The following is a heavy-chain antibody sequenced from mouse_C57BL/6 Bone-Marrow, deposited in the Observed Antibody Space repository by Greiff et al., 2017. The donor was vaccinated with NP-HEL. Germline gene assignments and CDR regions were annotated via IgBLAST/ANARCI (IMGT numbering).Heavy chain of an antibody. V-gene: IGHV6-3*01. CDR1: GFTFSNYW. Sequence: EVKLVESGGGLVQPGGSMKLSCVASGFTFSNYWMNWVRQSPEKGLEWVAQIRLKSDNYATHYAESVKGRFTISRDDSKSSVYLQMNNLRAENTGIDYCTVTFITTVGSPPFDYWGQGTTLTVSS. D-gene: IGHD1-1*01. J-gene: IGHJ2*01. CDR2: IRLKSDNYAT. CDR3: TVTFITTVGSPPFDY.